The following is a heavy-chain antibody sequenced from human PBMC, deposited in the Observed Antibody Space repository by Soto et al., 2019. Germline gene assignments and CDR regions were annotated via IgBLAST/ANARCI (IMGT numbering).Heavy chain of an antibody. J-gene: IGHJ4*02. V-gene: IGHV1-2*02. CDR1: GYTFTGLY. Sequence: ASVKVSCKASGYTFTGLYMHWVRQAPGQGLEWMGWINPNSGGTDYAQKFQGRVTMSRDTSISTAYMELSSLSSDDTAVYYCASAGMAAPHAPNYFAYWGQGTLVTVSS. CDR2: INPNSGGT. D-gene: IGHD6-13*01. CDR3: ASAGMAAPHAPNYFAY.